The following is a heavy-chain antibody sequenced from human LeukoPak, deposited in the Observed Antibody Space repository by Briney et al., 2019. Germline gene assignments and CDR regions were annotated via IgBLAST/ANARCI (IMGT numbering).Heavy chain of an antibody. CDR1: GFTFSSFG. Sequence: GGSLRLSCEASGFTFSSFGMHWVRQAPGKGLEWVAFIRRDGDVIYYADSVKGRFTISRDNAKNSLYLQMNSLRAEDTAVYYCAREAIVGAMFDYWGQGTLVTVSS. CDR3: AREAIVGAMFDY. J-gene: IGHJ4*02. CDR2: IRRDGDVI. V-gene: IGHV3-30*02. D-gene: IGHD1-26*01.